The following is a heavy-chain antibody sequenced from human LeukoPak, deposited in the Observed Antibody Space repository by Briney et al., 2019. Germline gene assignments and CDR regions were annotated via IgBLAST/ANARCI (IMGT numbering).Heavy chain of an antibody. CDR2: IIPIFGTA. J-gene: IGHJ6*02. Sequence: SVKVSCKASGYTFTSYYMHWVRQAPGQGLEWMGGIIPIFGTANYAQKFQGRVTITADESTSTAYMELSSLRSEDTAVYYCARVDGMDVWGQGTTVTVSS. V-gene: IGHV1-69*13. CDR3: ARVDGMDV. CDR1: GYTFTSYY.